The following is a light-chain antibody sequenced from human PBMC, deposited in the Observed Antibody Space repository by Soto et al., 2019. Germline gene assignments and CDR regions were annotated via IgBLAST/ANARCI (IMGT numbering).Light chain of an antibody. CDR1: QTISSW. Sequence: DLQMTQSPSTLSVSVGDRVTITCRASQTISSWLAWYQQKPGKAPKLLIYKASTLKSGVPSRFSGSGSGTEFTLTISSLQPEDFATYFCQQSNSSPPTFGGGTKVDIK. V-gene: IGKV1-5*03. J-gene: IGKJ4*01. CDR2: KAS. CDR3: QQSNSSPPT.